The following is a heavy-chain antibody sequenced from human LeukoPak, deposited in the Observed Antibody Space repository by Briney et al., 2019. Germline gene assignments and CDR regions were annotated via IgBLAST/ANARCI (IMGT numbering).Heavy chain of an antibody. V-gene: IGHV4-39*01. Sequence: SEMLFLTCTVAGVSISSSNYYWCLIRHPPGKRLEWIGSIYYSGNTYYNASLKSQASISIATSKNQFSLRLTSVTAANTAVYYCARQTGSGLFILPGGQGTLVTVSS. J-gene: IGHJ4*02. CDR1: GVSISSSNYY. CDR2: IYYSGNT. CDR3: ARQTGSGLFILP. D-gene: IGHD3/OR15-3a*01.